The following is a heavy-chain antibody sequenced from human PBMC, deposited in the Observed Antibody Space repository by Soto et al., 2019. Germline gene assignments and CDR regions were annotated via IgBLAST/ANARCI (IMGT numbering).Heavy chain of an antibody. CDR3: AKSISGIAAAGLY. CDR2: ISGSGGST. Sequence: GGSLRLSCAASGFTFSSYAMIWVRQAPGKGLEWVSAISGSGGSTYYADSVKGRFTISRGNSKNTLYLQMNSLRAEDTAVYYCAKSISGIAAAGLYWGQGTLVTVSS. V-gene: IGHV3-23*01. J-gene: IGHJ4*02. D-gene: IGHD6-13*01. CDR1: GFTFSSYA.